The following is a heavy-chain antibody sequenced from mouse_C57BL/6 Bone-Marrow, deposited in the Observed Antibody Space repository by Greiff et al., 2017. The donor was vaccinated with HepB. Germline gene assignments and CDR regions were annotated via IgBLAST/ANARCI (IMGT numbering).Heavy chain of an antibody. CDR3: ARTTVVAPFAY. CDR1: GYSITSGYY. J-gene: IGHJ3*01. D-gene: IGHD1-1*01. V-gene: IGHV3-6*01. CDR2: ISYDGSN. Sequence: EVQLQQSGPGLVKPSQSLSLTCSVTGYSITSGYYWNWIRQFPGNKLEWMGYISYDGSNNYNPSLKNRISITRDTSKNQFFLKLNSVTTEDTATYDCARTTVVAPFAYWGQGTLVTVSA.